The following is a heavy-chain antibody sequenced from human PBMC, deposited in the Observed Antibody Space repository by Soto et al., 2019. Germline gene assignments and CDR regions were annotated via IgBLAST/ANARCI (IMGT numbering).Heavy chain of an antibody. V-gene: IGHV4-30-2*01. CDR3: ARVYGDHTGAFDY. Sequence: PSETLSLTCAVSGASITTGGLSWSWIRQPPGKGLEWIGYIYHSGRSFYRPSLRGRISTSLDTSKNQFSLSLTSVTAADTAVYYCARVYGDHTGAFDYWGQGTLVTVSS. J-gene: IGHJ4*02. D-gene: IGHD7-27*01. CDR1: GASITTGGLS. CDR2: IYHSGRS.